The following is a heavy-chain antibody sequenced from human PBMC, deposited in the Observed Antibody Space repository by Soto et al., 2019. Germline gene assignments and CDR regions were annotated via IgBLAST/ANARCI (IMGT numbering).Heavy chain of an antibody. CDR1: GYTLTTYG. CDR3: AMGTYFDY. CDR2: ISAYNDHT. J-gene: IGHJ4*02. D-gene: IGHD1-1*01. V-gene: IGHV1-18*01. Sequence: QVQLVQSGAEVKKPGASVKVSCKAAGYTLTTYGVSWVRQAPGQGLEWVGWISAYNDHTNYAQKFQGRVTMTTDTSTSTAYMELRSRRSDDTAVYYCAMGTYFDYWGQGTLVTGSS.